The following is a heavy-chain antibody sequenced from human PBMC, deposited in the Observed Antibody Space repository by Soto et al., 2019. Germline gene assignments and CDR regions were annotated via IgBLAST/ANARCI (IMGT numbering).Heavy chain of an antibody. J-gene: IGHJ4*02. CDR3: AKDLRPDGRYDFDY. CDR2: MIGDGTSW. CDR1: GFAFRIYA. Sequence: EVQLLESGGGLAQAGGSLSLSCAASGFAFRIYAMNWVRQAPGKGLEWVAVMIGDGTSWDYADSVRGRFTISRDNSKNTLYLQMNSLRAEDTAVYYCAKDLRPDGRYDFDYWGQGTLVTVSS. D-gene: IGHD1-26*01. V-gene: IGHV3-23*01.